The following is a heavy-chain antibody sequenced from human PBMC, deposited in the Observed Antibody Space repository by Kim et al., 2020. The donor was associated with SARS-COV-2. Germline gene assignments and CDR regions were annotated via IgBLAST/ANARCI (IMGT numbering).Heavy chain of an antibody. Sequence: SVKVSCKASGGTFSSYAISWVRQAPGQGLEWMGGIIPIFGTANYAQKFQGRVTITADESTSTAYMELSSLRSEDTAVYYCARSDCSGGSCPLDYWGQGTLVTVSS. CDR2: IIPIFGTA. D-gene: IGHD2-15*01. J-gene: IGHJ4*02. CDR3: ARSDCSGGSCPLDY. V-gene: IGHV1-69*13. CDR1: GGTFSSYA.